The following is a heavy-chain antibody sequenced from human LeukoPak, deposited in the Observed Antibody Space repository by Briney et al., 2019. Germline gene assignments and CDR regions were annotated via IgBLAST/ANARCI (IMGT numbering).Heavy chain of an antibody. CDR1: GGTFSSYA. CDR3: ARGRTYYYDSSGYYFDY. J-gene: IGHJ4*02. Sequence: SVKVSCKASGGTFSSYAISWVRQTPGQGLEWMGGIIPIFGTANYAQKFQGRVTITADESTSTAYMELSSLRSEDTAVYYCARGRTYYYDSSGYYFDYWGQGTLVTVSS. D-gene: IGHD3-22*01. V-gene: IGHV1-69*01. CDR2: IIPIFGTA.